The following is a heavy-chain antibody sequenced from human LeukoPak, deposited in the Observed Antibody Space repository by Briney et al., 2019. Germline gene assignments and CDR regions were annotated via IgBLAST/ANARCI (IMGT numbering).Heavy chain of an antibody. CDR2: IKQDGSEK. V-gene: IGHV3-7*01. Sequence: GGSLRLSCAASGSTFSSYWMSWARQAPGKGLEWVANIKQDGSEKYYVDSVQGRFTISRDNAKNSLYLQMNSLRAEDTAVYYCARVGIAVAGIYYYYYYMDVWGKGTTVTVSS. CDR1: GSTFSSYW. CDR3: ARVGIAVAGIYYYYYYMDV. D-gene: IGHD6-19*01. J-gene: IGHJ6*03.